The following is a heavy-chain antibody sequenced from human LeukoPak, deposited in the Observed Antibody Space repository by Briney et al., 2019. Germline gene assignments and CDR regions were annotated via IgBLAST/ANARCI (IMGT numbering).Heavy chain of an antibody. V-gene: IGHV1-46*01. J-gene: IGHJ3*02. CDR2: INPSGGST. CDR3: ARGRDRGYCSGGSCCLGDAFDI. D-gene: IGHD2-15*01. Sequence: ASVKVSCKASGYTFTGYYMHWVRQAPGQGLEWMGIINPSGGSTSYAQKFQGRVTMTRDMSTSTVYMELSSLRSEDTAVYYCARGRDRGYCSGGSCCLGDAFDIWGQGTMVTVSS. CDR1: GYTFTGYY.